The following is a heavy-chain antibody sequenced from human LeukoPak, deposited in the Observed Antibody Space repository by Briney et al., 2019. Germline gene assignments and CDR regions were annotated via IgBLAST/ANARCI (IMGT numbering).Heavy chain of an antibody. CDR1: GDSLSSSTYY. CDR3: ARGSINWGYFDY. J-gene: IGHJ4*02. CDR2: IFYSGST. V-gene: IGHV4-61*01. D-gene: IGHD3-16*01. Sequence: SETLSLTCTVSGDSLSSSTYYWSWIRQPPGKGLEWIGYIFYSGSTNYNPSLKSRVTISVDTSKNQFSLKLSSVTAADTAVYYCARGSINWGYFDYWGQGTLVTVSS.